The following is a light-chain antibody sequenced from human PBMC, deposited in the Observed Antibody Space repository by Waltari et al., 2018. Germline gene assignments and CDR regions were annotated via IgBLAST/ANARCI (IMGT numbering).Light chain of an antibody. V-gene: IGLV3-19*01. CDR2: GKN. CDR3: NSRDSSGNRNV. CDR1: SLRSYY. J-gene: IGLJ6*01. Sequence: SSELTQDPAVSVALGQTVRITCQGDSLRSYYASWYQQKPGQAPVLVIYGKNNWPSGIPDRFSGSSSGNTASLTITGAQAEDEADYYCNSRDSSGNRNVFGSGTKVTVL.